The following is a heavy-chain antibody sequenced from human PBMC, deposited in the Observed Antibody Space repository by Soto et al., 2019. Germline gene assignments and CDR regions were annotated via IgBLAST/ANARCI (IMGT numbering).Heavy chain of an antibody. CDR3: ARARPFYGVDV. Sequence: SETLSLTCTVSGGSISSGDYYWSWIRQPPGKGLEWIGYIYYSGSTYYNPSLKSRVTISVDTSKTQFSLKLTSVTAADTAVYYCARARPFYGVDVWGQGTPVTVSS. V-gene: IGHV4-30-4*01. CDR2: IYYSGST. J-gene: IGHJ6*02. CDR1: GGSISSGDYY. D-gene: IGHD6-6*01.